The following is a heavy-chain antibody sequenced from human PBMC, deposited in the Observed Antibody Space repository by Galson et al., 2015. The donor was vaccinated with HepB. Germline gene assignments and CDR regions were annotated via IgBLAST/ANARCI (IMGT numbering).Heavy chain of an antibody. V-gene: IGHV4-39*07. J-gene: IGHJ2*01. Sequence: LSLTCTVSGGSISSSSYYWGWIRQPPGKGLEWIGSIYYSGSTYYNPSLKSRVTISVDTSKNQFSLKLSSVTAADTAVYYCARVNYYDSSGYQWYFDLWGRGTLVTDSS. CDR3: ARVNYYDSSGYQWYFDL. CDR2: IYYSGST. D-gene: IGHD3-22*01. CDR1: GGSISSSSYY.